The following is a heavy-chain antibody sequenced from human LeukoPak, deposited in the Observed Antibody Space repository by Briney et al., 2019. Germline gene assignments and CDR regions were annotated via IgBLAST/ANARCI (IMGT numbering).Heavy chain of an antibody. CDR2: ISGSGDST. D-gene: IGHD3-10*01. Sequence: GGPLRLSCAASGFTFSSYAMTWVRQAPGKGLEWVSAISGSGDSTYYADSVTGRLIISRDNSKNTLYLQMNSLRAEDTAVYYCAKCPMAYYYYMDVWGKGTTVTVSS. J-gene: IGHJ6*03. CDR3: AKCPMAYYYYMDV. CDR1: GFTFSSYA. V-gene: IGHV3-23*01.